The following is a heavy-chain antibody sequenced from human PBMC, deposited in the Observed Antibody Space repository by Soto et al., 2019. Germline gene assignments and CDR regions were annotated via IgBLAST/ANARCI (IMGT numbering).Heavy chain of an antibody. CDR1: GVTFSSYA. V-gene: IGHV1-69*13. CDR3: ARDLRVYYDSSGYYYYYGMDV. CDR2: IIPIFGTA. D-gene: IGHD3-22*01. J-gene: IGHJ6*02. Sequence: AASVKVSCKASGVTFSSYAISWVRQAPGQGLEWMGGIIPIFGTANYAQKFQGRVTITADESTSTAYMELSSLRSEDTAVYYCARDLRVYYDSSGYYYYYGMDVWGQGITVTVSS.